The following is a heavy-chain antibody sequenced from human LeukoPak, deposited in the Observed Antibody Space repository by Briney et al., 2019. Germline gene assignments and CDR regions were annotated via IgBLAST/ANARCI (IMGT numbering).Heavy chain of an antibody. V-gene: IGHV3-15*01. J-gene: IGHJ6*03. Sequence: GGSLRLSCAASGFTFSNAWMNWVRQAPGKGLEWVGRIKSKIDGETTDYAAPVKGRFTISRDDSKNTLYLQMNSLKTEDTAVYYCTTTHTVTTSYYYYYYYMDVWGKGTTVTVSS. CDR1: GFTFSNAW. CDR3: TTTHTVTTSYYYYYYYMDV. CDR2: IKSKIDGETT. D-gene: IGHD4-17*01.